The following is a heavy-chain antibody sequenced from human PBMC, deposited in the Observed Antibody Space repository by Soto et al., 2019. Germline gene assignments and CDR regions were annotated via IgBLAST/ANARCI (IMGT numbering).Heavy chain of an antibody. J-gene: IGHJ5*02. CDR2: IIPIFGTA. Sequence: SVKVSCKASGGTFSSYAISWVRQAPGQGLEWMGGIIPIFGTANYAQKFQGRVTITADESTSTAYMELSSLRSEDTAVYYCARDIGTAMVTSSWSDPWGQGILVTVSS. V-gene: IGHV1-69*13. CDR1: GGTFSSYA. D-gene: IGHD5-18*01. CDR3: ARDIGTAMVTSSWSDP.